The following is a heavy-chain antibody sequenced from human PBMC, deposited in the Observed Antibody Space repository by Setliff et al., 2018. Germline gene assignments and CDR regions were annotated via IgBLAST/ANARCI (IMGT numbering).Heavy chain of an antibody. J-gene: IGHJ5*02. CDR3: ARDSTILGATDH. CDR2: IHASGST. Sequence: SETMSLTCTVSGGSITSGSFYWSWIRQPAGKKLEWIGRIHASGSTTYNPALNSRVTLSVDPSTNQFSLRLTSLTAADTAVYFCARDSTILGATDHWGQGTLVTVSS. D-gene: IGHD1-26*01. V-gene: IGHV4-61*02. CDR1: GGSITSGSFY.